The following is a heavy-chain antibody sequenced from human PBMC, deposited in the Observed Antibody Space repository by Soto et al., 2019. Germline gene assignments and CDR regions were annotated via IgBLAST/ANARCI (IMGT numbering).Heavy chain of an antibody. J-gene: IGHJ4*02. D-gene: IGHD1-26*01. V-gene: IGHV3-30*18. CDR3: AKVGGLSGIYDISISSDFDY. CDR2: ISYDGSNT. CDR1: GFTFSSYG. Sequence: QVQLVESGGGVVQPGRSLRLSCAASGFTFSSYGMHWVRQAPGKGLEWVAIISYDGSNTYYADSVKGRFTISSDNSKNPLSLQMNSLRAEDTSVYYCAKVGGLSGIYDISISSDFDYWGPGTLVTVSS.